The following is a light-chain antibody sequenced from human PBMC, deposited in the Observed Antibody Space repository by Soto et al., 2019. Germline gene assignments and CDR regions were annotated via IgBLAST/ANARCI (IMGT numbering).Light chain of an antibody. CDR1: GTDVGQYNY. Sequence: QSALTQPPSASGSPGQSVTISCTGAGTDVGQYNYVSWYQQHPGKAPKLLIHHVSRRPSGVPARFSGSKSGNTASLTVSGLQTEDEADYYCSSYTSSTTLVLGTGTKVTVL. CDR2: HVS. CDR3: SSYTSSTTLV. V-gene: IGLV2-8*01. J-gene: IGLJ1*01.